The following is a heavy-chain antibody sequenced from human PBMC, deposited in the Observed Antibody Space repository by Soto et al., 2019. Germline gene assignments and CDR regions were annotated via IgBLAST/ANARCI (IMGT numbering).Heavy chain of an antibody. J-gene: IGHJ5*02. V-gene: IGHV1-18*01. CDR2: ISAYNGNT. CDR3: AREIIEGVFGDWFDT. CDR1: GYTFTSYG. D-gene: IGHD2-8*01. Sequence: EASVKVSCKASGYTFTSYGISWVRQAPGQGLEWMGWISAYNGNTNYAQKLQGRVTMTTDTSTSTAYMELRSLRSDDTAVYYCAREIIEGVFGDWFDTWGQGTLVTVSS.